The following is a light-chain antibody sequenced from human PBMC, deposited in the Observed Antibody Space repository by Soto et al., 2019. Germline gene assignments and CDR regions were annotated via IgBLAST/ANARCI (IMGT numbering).Light chain of an antibody. Sequence: QSVLTQPPSVSAAPGQKVTISCSGSSSDIGKNYVSWYQQLPGTAPKLLIYEDNKRPSGIPDRFAGSKSGTSATLGITGLQTGDEGDYYCGTWDGSEIAGLFGGGTKLTVL. CDR1: SSDIGKNY. CDR3: GTWDGSEIAGL. V-gene: IGLV1-51*02. CDR2: EDN. J-gene: IGLJ2*01.